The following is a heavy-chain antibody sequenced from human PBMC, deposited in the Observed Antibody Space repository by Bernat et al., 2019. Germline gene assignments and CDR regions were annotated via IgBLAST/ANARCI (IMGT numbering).Heavy chain of an antibody. CDR3: VRAPGIAPA. Sequence: EVQLVESGGGLVKPGGSLRLSCAASGFAFSTAWMTWVRQAPGEGLEWVGRVKSKTDGGTSDYAAPVKGRFTISRDNSKNTLYLQMSSLRAEDTAVYYCVRAPGIAPAWGQGTLVTVSS. CDR1: GFAFSTAW. V-gene: IGHV3-15*05. D-gene: IGHD6-13*01. CDR2: VKSKTDGGTS. J-gene: IGHJ5*02.